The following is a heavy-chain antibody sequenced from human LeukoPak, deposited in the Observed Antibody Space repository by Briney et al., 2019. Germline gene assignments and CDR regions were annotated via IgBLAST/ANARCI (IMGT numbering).Heavy chain of an antibody. Sequence: GGSLRLSCAASGFTFSSYSMNWVRQAPGKGLEWVSSISSSSSYIYYADSVKGRFTISRDNAKNSLYLQMNSLRAEDTAVYYCARDAIGTAIAARAYWGQGTLVTVSS. CDR1: GFTFSSYS. V-gene: IGHV3-21*01. CDR2: ISSSSSYI. CDR3: ARDAIGTAIAARAY. J-gene: IGHJ4*02. D-gene: IGHD6-6*01.